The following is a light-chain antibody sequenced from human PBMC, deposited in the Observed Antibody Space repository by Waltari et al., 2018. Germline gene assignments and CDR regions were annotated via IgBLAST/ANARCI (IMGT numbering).Light chain of an antibody. V-gene: IGLV2-14*01. CDR1: SSDVGGYNY. CDR3: ISYTSSSTLV. J-gene: IGLJ2*01. CDR2: DVS. Sequence: QSALTQPASVSGSPGQSITISCTGTSSDVGGYNYVSWYQQHPGKAPKLLIYDVSTRPAGVAMLFSGSKSGNTASLTISGLQAEDEADYYCISYTSSSTLVFGGGTKLTVL.